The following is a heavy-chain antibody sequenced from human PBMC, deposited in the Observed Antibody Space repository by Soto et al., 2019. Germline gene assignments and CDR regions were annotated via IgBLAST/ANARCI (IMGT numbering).Heavy chain of an antibody. CDR1: GFSLSTSGVG. D-gene: IGHD3-9*01. V-gene: IGHV2-5*02. CDR2: IYWDDDK. Sequence: QITLKESGPTLVKPTQTLTLTCTFSGFSLSTSGVGVGWIRQPPGKALEWLALIYWDDDKRYSPSLKSRLTITKDTXINXVXHTMTNMDPVATATYYCAHAPDYDILLRKGASYFAYWGQGTLVTVSS. CDR3: AHAPDYDILLRKGASYFAY. J-gene: IGHJ4*02.